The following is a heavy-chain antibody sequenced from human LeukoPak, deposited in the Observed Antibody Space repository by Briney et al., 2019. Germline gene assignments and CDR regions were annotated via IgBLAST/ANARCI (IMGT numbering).Heavy chain of an antibody. V-gene: IGHV1-18*01. Sequence: ASVKVSCKASGYTFTNYGISWVRQAPGQGLEWMGWISVYNGNTNYAQKFQGRVNMTTDTSTSTAYMELRSLRSDDTAVYYCAREGSIWYVGREYDPWGQGTLVTVSS. J-gene: IGHJ5*02. CDR1: GYTFTNYG. CDR3: AREGSIWYVGREYDP. CDR2: ISVYNGNT. D-gene: IGHD6-13*01.